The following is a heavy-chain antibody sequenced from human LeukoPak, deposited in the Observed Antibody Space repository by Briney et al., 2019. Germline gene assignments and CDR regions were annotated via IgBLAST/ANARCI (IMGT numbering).Heavy chain of an antibody. Sequence: GGSLRLSCVATGFTFSSYAMHWVRQAPGKGLEWVAGTSYNGNNKFYADSVKGRFSISRDNSKNTLYLQMNSLRPEDTAVYYCARCTASCYANAFDVWGQGALLTVSS. CDR2: TSYNGNNK. J-gene: IGHJ3*01. CDR3: ARCTASCYANAFDV. D-gene: IGHD2-2*01. CDR1: GFTFSSYA. V-gene: IGHV3-30*04.